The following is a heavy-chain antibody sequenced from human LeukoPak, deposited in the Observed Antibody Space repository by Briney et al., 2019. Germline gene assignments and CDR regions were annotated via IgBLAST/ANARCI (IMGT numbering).Heavy chain of an antibody. Sequence: ASVKVSCKASGYTFTSYDINWVRQATGQGLEWMGWMNPNSGNTGYAQKFQGRVTITRNTSISTAYMELSSLRSEDTAVYYCARSRQGGYYYYYMDVWGKGTTVTISS. CDR3: ARSRQGGYYYYYMDV. D-gene: IGHD3-16*01. J-gene: IGHJ6*03. CDR1: GYTFTSYD. CDR2: MNPNSGNT. V-gene: IGHV1-8*03.